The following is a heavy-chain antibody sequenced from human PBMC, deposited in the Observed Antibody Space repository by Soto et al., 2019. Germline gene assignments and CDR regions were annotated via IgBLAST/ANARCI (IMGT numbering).Heavy chain of an antibody. D-gene: IGHD2-15*01. Sequence: QVQLQESGPGLVKPSETLSLTCTVSGGSVSSGSYYWSWIRQPPGKGLEWIGYIYYSGSTNYNPSLKDRVTISVDTAKDQFSLKLSSVTAAVTAVYYCASQSAALQWSLPYYCDYWGQGTLVTVSS. CDR3: ASQSAALQWSLPYYCDY. CDR1: GGSVSSGSYY. V-gene: IGHV4-61*01. J-gene: IGHJ4*02. CDR2: IYYSGST.